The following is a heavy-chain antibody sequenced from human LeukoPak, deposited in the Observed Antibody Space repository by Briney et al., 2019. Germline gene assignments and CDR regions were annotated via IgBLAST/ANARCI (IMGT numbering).Heavy chain of an antibody. D-gene: IGHD6-19*01. CDR2: INEDGSNK. CDR3: TRVIVAVPGYFDYFDF. CDR1: GFSFSNHY. V-gene: IGHV3-7*01. J-gene: IGHJ4*02. Sequence: GGSLRLSCTASGFSFSNHYMRWIRQAPGKGLDWVSNINEDGSNKWHLGSVKGRFTVSRDNARNSLYLQMNSLRVEDTAVYYCTRVIVAVPGYFDYFDFWGQGVLVTVSP.